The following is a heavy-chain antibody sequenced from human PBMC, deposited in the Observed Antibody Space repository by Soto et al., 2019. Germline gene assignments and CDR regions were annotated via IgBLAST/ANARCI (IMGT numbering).Heavy chain of an antibody. CDR2: IGRRSDI. CDR1: GFTFSTYS. Sequence: GSLRLSCEASGFTFSTYSMHWVRQAPGKGLEWVSSIGRRSDIYYADSVKGRFTVSRDNAKNSVSLQMNSLRDEDTAVYYCAREETAWPLAYGLDVWGQGTT. CDR3: AREETAWPLAYGLDV. J-gene: IGHJ6*02. D-gene: IGHD2-21*02. V-gene: IGHV3-21*01.